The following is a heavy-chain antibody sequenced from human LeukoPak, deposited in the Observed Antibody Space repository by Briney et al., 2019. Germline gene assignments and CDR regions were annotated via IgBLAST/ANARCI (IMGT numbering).Heavy chain of an antibody. V-gene: IGHV3-30*18. D-gene: IGHD3-10*01. Sequence: GGSLRLSCAASGFTFSSYGMHWVRQAPGKGLEWVAVISYDGSNKYYADSVKGRFTISRDNSKNTLYLQMNSLRAEDTAVYYCAKEFGWDHAEYYFDYWGQGTLVTVSS. CDR3: AKEFGWDHAEYYFDY. J-gene: IGHJ4*02. CDR2: ISYDGSNK. CDR1: GFTFSSYG.